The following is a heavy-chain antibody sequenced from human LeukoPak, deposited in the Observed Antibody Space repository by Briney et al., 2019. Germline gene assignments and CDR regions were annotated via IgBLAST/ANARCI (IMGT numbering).Heavy chain of an antibody. CDR2: IIPIFGTA. CDR3: ARGTEEYSSSLFYY. D-gene: IGHD6-6*01. V-gene: IGHV1-69*13. CDR1: GGTFISYA. J-gene: IGHJ4*02. Sequence: SVKVSCEAAGGTFISYAISWVRQAPGQGLEWMGGIIPIFGTANYAQKFQGRVTITADESTSTAYMELSSLRSEDTAVYYCARGTEEYSSSLFYYWGQGTLVTVSS.